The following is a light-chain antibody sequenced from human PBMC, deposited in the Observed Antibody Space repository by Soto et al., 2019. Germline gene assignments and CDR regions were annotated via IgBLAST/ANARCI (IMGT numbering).Light chain of an antibody. J-gene: IGKJ4*01. CDR2: DAS. Sequence: EIALTQSPGTLSLSPGERATLSCRASQSVSSHFAWYQQKPGQAPRLLIYDASNRATGIPARFAGSGSGTEFTLTISSLEPEDFAVYYCQQRSRWPLTFGGGTKVEIK. V-gene: IGKV3-11*01. CDR1: QSVSSH. CDR3: QQRSRWPLT.